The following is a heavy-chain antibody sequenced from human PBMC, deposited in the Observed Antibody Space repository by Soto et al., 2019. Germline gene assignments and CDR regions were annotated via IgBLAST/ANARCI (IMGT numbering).Heavy chain of an antibody. J-gene: IGHJ4*02. Sequence: GSLRLSCAASVFTFSSYAMHWVRQAPGKGLEWVAVISYDGSNKYYADSVKGRFTISRDNSKNMLYLQMNSLRAEDTAVYYCAREISSGWYGLFDYWGQGTLVTVSS. CDR3: AREISSGWYGLFDY. V-gene: IGHV3-30-3*01. CDR1: VFTFSSYA. CDR2: ISYDGSNK. D-gene: IGHD6-19*01.